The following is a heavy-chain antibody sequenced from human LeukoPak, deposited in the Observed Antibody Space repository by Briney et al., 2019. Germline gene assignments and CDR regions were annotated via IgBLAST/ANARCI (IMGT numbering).Heavy chain of an antibody. CDR3: ASLGDYYDSSGYYTGKGFDH. CDR1: GFSFSSYS. CDR2: ISGSGGST. D-gene: IGHD3-22*01. V-gene: IGHV3-23*01. Sequence: PGGSLRLSCAASGFSFSSYSMNWVRQAPGKGLEWVSSISGSGGSTYYADSVKGRFTISRDNSKNTLYLHMNSLRAEDTAVYYCASLGDYYDSSGYYTGKGFDHWGQGTLVTVSS. J-gene: IGHJ4*02.